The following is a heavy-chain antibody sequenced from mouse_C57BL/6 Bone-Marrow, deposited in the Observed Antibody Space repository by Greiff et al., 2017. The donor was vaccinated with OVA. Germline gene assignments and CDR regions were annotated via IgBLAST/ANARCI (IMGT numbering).Heavy chain of an antibody. CDR3: ARHEDYGKYEYYFDY. CDR2: FYPGSGSI. CDR1: GYTFTEYT. D-gene: IGHD2-1*01. Sequence: VMLVESGAELVKPGASVKLSCKASGYTFTEYTIHWVKQRSGQGLEWIGWFYPGSGSIKYNEKFKDKATLTADKSSSTVYMELSRLTSEDAAVDFCARHEDYGKYEYYFDYWGQGTTLTVSS. J-gene: IGHJ2*01. V-gene: IGHV1-62-2*01.